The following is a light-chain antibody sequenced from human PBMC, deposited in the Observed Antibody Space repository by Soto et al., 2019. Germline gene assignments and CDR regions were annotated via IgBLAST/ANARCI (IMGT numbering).Light chain of an antibody. Sequence: DIQMTHSPSSLSASVLYTVTITFQASQDISHYLNWYQQKPGKALKLLIYDASNLHPGVPSRFRGSGSGTEFSFNITSLQPEDVATYYCQKYDDLPINFGQGTRLEIK. CDR3: QKYDDLPIN. CDR1: QDISHY. CDR2: DAS. V-gene: IGKV1-33*01. J-gene: IGKJ5*01.